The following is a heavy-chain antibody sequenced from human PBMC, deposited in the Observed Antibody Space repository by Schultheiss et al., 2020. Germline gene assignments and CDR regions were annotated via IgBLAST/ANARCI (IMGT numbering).Heavy chain of an antibody. J-gene: IGHJ6*02. V-gene: IGHV4-61*08. CDR3: ARDWRYYYGSGRGYYYYGMDV. Sequence: SETLSLTCTVSGGSISSGGYYWGWIRQPPGKGLEWIGYIYYMGSTNYNPSLKSRVTISVDTSKNQFSLKLSSVTAADTAVYYCARDWRYYYGSGRGYYYYGMDVWGQGTTVTVSS. CDR2: IYYMGST. D-gene: IGHD3-10*01. CDR1: GGSISSGGYY.